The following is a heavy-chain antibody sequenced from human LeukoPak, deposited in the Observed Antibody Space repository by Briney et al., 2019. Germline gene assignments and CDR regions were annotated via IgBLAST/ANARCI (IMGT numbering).Heavy chain of an antibody. J-gene: IGHJ3*02. D-gene: IGHD2-21*02. V-gene: IGHV3-33*01. CDR2: IWYDGSNK. CDR3: ARDPCGGDCYAFDI. Sequence: GKSLRLSCAASGFIFSSYGMHWVRQAPGKGLEWVAVIWYDGSNKYYADSVKGRFTISRDNSKNTLYLQMNSLRAEDTAVYYCARDPCGGDCYAFDIWGQGTMVTVSS. CDR1: GFIFSSYG.